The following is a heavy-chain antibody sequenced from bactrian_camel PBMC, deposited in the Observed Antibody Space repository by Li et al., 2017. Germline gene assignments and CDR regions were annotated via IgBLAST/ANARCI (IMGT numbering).Heavy chain of an antibody. D-gene: IGHD2*01. V-gene: IGHV3S9*01. Sequence: QLVESGGGLVQPGGSLRLSCVVSGYSFSTYCLAWFRQVPGKDRDGVAGICADGEEKYSDSVEGRFTISRDNARHTVYLQMNDLKPEDTGMYYCVADCYGSTYYLARLTNNWGQGTQVTVS. CDR2: ICADGEE. J-gene: IGHJ4*01. CDR1: GYSFSTYC. CDR3: VADCYGSTYYLARLTNN.